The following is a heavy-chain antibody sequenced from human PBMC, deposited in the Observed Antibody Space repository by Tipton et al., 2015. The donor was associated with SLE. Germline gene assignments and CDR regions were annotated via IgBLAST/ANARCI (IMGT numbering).Heavy chain of an antibody. Sequence: TLSLTCAVYGGSFSGYYWSWIRQPPGKGLEWIGEINHSGSTNYNPSLKSRVTISVHTSKNQFSLKVNSVTAADTAVYYCARGRSSGWYAVFDYWGQGTLVTVSS. CDR3: ARGRSSGWYAVFDY. J-gene: IGHJ4*02. CDR2: INHSGST. V-gene: IGHV4-34*01. CDR1: GGSFSGYY. D-gene: IGHD6-19*01.